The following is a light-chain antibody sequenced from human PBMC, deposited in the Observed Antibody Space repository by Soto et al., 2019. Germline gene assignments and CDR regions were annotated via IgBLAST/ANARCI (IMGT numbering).Light chain of an antibody. CDR2: AAS. J-gene: IGKJ1*01. CDR3: QQSFRSTRT. V-gene: IGKV1-39*01. Sequence: DIQMTQSHSTLSASVGVRATITCRASQNVNTWLAWYPQKPGNAPKSLIYAASNLQSGVPSRFSGSGAGTDCTLTISSLQPADVETDDCQQSFRSTRTFGPGTKVDIK. CDR1: QNVNTW.